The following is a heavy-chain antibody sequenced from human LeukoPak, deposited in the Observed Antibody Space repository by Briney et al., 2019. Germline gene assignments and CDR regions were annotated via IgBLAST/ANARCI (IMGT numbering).Heavy chain of an antibody. CDR1: GGSISSGGYS. CDR2: IYHSGST. J-gene: IGHJ4*02. D-gene: IGHD2-15*01. CDR3: ARGVYCSGGSCYEDY. V-gene: IGHV4-30-2*01. Sequence: SETLSLTCAVSGGSISSGGYSWSWIRQPPGKGLEWIGYIYHSGSTYYNPSLKSRVTISVDRSKNQFSLKLSSVTAADTAVYYCARGVYCSGGSCYEDYWGQGTLVTVSS.